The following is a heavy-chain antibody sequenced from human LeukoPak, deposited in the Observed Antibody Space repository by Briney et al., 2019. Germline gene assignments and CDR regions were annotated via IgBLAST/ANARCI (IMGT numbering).Heavy chain of an antibody. J-gene: IGHJ5*02. Sequence: GASVKVSCKASGYTFTGYYMHWVRQAPGQGLEWMGWINPNSGGTNYAQKFQGRVTMTRDTSISTAYMELSRLRSDDTAMYYCARDVRYYGSGSYNWFDPWGQGTLVTVSS. CDR1: GYTFTGYY. CDR3: ARDVRYYGSGSYNWFDP. V-gene: IGHV1-2*02. D-gene: IGHD3-10*01. CDR2: INPNSGGT.